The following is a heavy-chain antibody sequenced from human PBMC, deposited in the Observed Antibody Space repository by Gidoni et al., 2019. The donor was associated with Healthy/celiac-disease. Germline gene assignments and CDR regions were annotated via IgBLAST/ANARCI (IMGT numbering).Heavy chain of an antibody. D-gene: IGHD5-12*01. J-gene: IGHJ4*02. Sequence: EVQLVETGGGLIQPGGSLRLSCAASGFTVRSTYMSWVRQAPGKGLEWVSVVYSGGRTYYADSVKGRFTISRDNSKNTLYLQMNSLRAEDTAVYYCALWIRRKGDYFDYWGQGTLVTVSS. CDR1: GFTVRSTY. V-gene: IGHV3-53*02. CDR2: VYSGGRT. CDR3: ALWIRRKGDYFDY.